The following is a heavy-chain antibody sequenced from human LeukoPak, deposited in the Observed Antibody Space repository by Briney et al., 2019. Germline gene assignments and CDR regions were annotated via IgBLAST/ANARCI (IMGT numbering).Heavy chain of an antibody. CDR2: ISGSGGST. D-gene: IGHD6-19*01. CDR3: AVAVAGTNYYYGMDV. J-gene: IGHJ6*02. CDR1: GFTFDDYA. V-gene: IGHV3-23*01. Sequence: LTGGSLRLSCAASGFTFDDYAMHWVRQAPGKGLEWVSGISGSGGSTYYADSVKGRFTISRDNSKNTLYLQMNSLRAEDTAVYYCAVAVAGTNYYYGMDVWGQGTTVTAPS.